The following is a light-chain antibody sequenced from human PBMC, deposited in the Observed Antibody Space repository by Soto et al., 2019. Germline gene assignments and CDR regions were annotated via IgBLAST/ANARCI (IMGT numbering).Light chain of an antibody. Sequence: EIVMTHSPPNLSVSPGERATISPRASQSVSNVAWYQQKLGQAPRLLIYGASTRATGIPARFSGSGSGTDFTLTISSLKSEDFAVYHCQQYNNWPTFGGGTKVDIK. CDR2: GAS. V-gene: IGKV3-15*01. J-gene: IGKJ4*01. CDR3: QQYNNWPT. CDR1: QSVSN.